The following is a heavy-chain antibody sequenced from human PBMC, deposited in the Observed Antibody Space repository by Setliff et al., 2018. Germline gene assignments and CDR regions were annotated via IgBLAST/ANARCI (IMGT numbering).Heavy chain of an antibody. CDR2: INRRGSS. J-gene: IGHJ4*02. CDR1: GGSFSGYY. V-gene: IGHV4-34*01. D-gene: IGHD3-22*01. CDR3: ARGPRYDCEGSGYHYMKRFDY. Sequence: PSETLSLTCTVSGGSFSGYYWNWIRQPPGKGLEWIGEINRRGSSKYNPSLKSRVTISVDTSKNQFSLKVSSVTAADTAVYYCARGPRYDCEGSGYHYMKRFDYWGQGTLVTVSS.